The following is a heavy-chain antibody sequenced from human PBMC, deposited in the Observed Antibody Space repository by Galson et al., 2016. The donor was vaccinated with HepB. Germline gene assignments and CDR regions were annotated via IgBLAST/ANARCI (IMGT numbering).Heavy chain of an antibody. CDR2: ITGSGVSS. J-gene: IGHJ2*01. CDR1: GFTFRDST. CDR3: AKDGGTWGYYYGDWNLDL. V-gene: IGHV3-23*01. D-gene: IGHD3-22*01. Sequence: FLRLSCAASGFTFRDSTMTWVRQAPGKGLEWVSTITGSGVSSYYADSVKGRFTISRDNSKNNVYLQMNSLRADDTAVYYCAKDGGTWGYYYGDWNLDLWGRGTLVTVSS.